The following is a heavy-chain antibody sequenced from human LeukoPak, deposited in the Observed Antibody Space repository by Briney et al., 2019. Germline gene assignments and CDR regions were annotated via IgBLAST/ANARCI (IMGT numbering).Heavy chain of an antibody. CDR3: ARDVGGTSYGMDV. CDR2: INGNSGGT. J-gene: IGHJ6*02. V-gene: IGHV1-2*02. Sequence: SVKVSCKPSGYTFTGYYLHWVRLAPGQGLEWMGWINGNSGGTNYAQKFQGRVTMTRDTSISTVYMELNRLRSDDTAVYYCARDVGGTSYGMDVWGQGTTVTVAS. CDR1: GYTFTGYY. D-gene: IGHD1-7*01.